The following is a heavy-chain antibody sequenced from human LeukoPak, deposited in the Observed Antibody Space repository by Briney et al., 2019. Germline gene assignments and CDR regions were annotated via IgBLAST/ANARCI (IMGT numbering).Heavy chain of an antibody. CDR1: GFTFRAYW. D-gene: IGHD2-21*01. J-gene: IGHJ4*02. CDR3: AQLNVAVVY. V-gene: IGHV3-74*01. Sequence: GGSLRLSCAASGFTFRAYWMHWVRQVPGKGLVWVSRINGDGSSTNYADSVRGRFTISRDNAKNTLYLQMTSLRAEDTAVYYCAQLNVAVVYWGQGTLVTVSS. CDR2: INGDGSST.